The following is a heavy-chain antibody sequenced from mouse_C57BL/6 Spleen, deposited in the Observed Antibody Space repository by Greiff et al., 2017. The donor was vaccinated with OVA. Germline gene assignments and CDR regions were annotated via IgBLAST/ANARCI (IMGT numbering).Heavy chain of an antibody. Sequence: VQLQQSGPGLVAPSQSLSITCTVSGFSLTSYGVHWVRQPPGKGLEWLVVIRSDGSTTYNSALKSRLSISKDNTKSQVFLKMNRLQTDDTAMYYCARQEDWDYAMDYWGQGTSVTVSS. V-gene: IGHV2-6-1*01. CDR1: GFSLTSYG. CDR3: ARQEDWDYAMDY. J-gene: IGHJ4*01. D-gene: IGHD4-1*01. CDR2: IRSDGST.